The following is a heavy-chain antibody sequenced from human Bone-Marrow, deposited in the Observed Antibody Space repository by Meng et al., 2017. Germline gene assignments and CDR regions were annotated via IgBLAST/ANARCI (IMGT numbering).Heavy chain of an antibody. Sequence: SETLSLTCTVSGGSFSSYYWSWIRQPAGKGLEWIGRIYTSGSTNYNPSLKNRLTMSVDTSKNQFSLKLSPVTAADTAVYYCARSDQLLWFGEWRDAFDIWGQGTMVTVSS. CDR2: IYTSGST. CDR1: GGSFSSYY. J-gene: IGHJ3*02. D-gene: IGHD3-10*01. V-gene: IGHV4-4*07. CDR3: ARSDQLLWFGEWRDAFDI.